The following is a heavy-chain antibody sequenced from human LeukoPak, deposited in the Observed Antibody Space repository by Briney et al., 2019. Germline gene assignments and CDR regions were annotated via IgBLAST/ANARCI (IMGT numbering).Heavy chain of an antibody. CDR3: AREEADYGDYYFDY. Sequence: SETLSLTCTVSGGSISSTNYYWGWIRQPPGRGLEWIGRIYTSGSTNYNPSLKSRVTMSVDTSKNQFSLKLSSVTAADTAVYYCAREEADYGDYYFDYWGQGTLVTVSS. CDR2: IYTSGST. D-gene: IGHD4-17*01. J-gene: IGHJ4*02. V-gene: IGHV4-39*07. CDR1: GGSISSTNYY.